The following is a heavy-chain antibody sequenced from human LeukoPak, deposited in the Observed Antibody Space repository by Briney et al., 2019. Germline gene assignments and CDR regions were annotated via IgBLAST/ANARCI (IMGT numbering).Heavy chain of an antibody. CDR3: ARGRKYTSGYRVTELGSGYSDY. Sequence: PSETLSLTCAVYGGSFSGYYWSWIRQRPGKGLERIGEINHSGSTNYNPFLKSRVTISVDTSKNQFSLKLSSVTAADTAVYYCARGRKYTSGYRVTELGSGYSDYWGQGTLVTVSS. CDR2: INHSGST. J-gene: IGHJ4*02. V-gene: IGHV4-34*01. D-gene: IGHD5-18*01. CDR1: GGSFSGYY.